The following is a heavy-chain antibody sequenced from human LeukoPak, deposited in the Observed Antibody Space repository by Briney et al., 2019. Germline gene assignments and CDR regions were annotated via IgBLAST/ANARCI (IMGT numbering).Heavy chain of an antibody. CDR1: GFTFDDYA. CDR2: ISWNSGSI. J-gene: IGHJ3*02. CDR3: AKDRSAGVVGAFDI. V-gene: IGHV3-9*01. D-gene: IGHD2-8*02. Sequence: GGSLRLSCAASGFTFDDYAMHWVRHAPGKGLEWVSGISWNSGSIGYADSVKGRFTISRDNAKNSLYLQMNSLRAEDTALYYCAKDRSAGVVGAFDIWGQGTMVTVSS.